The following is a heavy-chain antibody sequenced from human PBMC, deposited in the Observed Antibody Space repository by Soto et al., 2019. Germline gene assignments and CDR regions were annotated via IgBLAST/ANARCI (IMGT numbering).Heavy chain of an antibody. D-gene: IGHD2-15*01. Sequence: QITLKESGPTLVKPTQTLTLTCTFSGFSLSTRGVGVGWIRQPPGKALEWLALIYWDDDKRYSPSLKSRLTTTKDTSKNQVVLTMTNMDPVDTATYYCAYIGHCSGSGCYTLRWFDPWGQGTLVTVSS. CDR3: AYIGHCSGSGCYTLRWFDP. CDR2: IYWDDDK. J-gene: IGHJ5*02. CDR1: GFSLSTRGVG. V-gene: IGHV2-5*02.